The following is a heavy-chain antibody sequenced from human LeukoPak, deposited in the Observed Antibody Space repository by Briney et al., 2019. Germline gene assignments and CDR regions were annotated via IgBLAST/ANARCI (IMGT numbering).Heavy chain of an antibody. CDR1: GYTFDDYA. J-gene: IGHJ4*02. Sequence: GGSLRLSCAASGYTFDDYAMDWVHQAPGKGLEWVSLISWDGGSTYYADSVKGRFTISRENSKNSLYLQMNSLRAEDTALYYCAAADKFWSPVDYWGQGTLVTVSS. CDR2: ISWDGGST. CDR3: AAADKFWSPVDY. D-gene: IGHD6-13*01. V-gene: IGHV3-43D*04.